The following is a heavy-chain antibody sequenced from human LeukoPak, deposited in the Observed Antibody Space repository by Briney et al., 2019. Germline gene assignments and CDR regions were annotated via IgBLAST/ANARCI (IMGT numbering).Heavy chain of an antibody. V-gene: IGHV4-4*09. Sequence: SETLSLTCTVSGGSISSYYWSWIRQPPGKVLEWIGYIYTSGSTNYNPSLKSRVTISVDTSKNQFSLKLSSVTAADTAVYYCARQGPVIVGATTVPYYFDYWGQGTLVTVSS. D-gene: IGHD1-26*01. J-gene: IGHJ4*02. CDR2: IYTSGST. CDR3: ARQGPVIVGATTVPYYFDY. CDR1: GGSISSYY.